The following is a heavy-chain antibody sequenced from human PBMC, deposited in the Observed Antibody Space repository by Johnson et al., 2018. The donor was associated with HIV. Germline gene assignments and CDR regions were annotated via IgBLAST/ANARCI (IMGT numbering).Heavy chain of an antibody. CDR2: ISYDGTIR. D-gene: IGHD3-22*01. Sequence: VQLVESGGGVVQPGRSLKLSCAASGFPFSTYAVHWVRQSPGKGLEWVAVISYDGTIRYYAASVKGRFTISRDNSKNTLYLQMNSLRAEDTAVYYCARDAPNFFHSSGVRDDAFDIWGPGTMVTVSS. V-gene: IGHV3-30-3*01. CDR1: GFPFSTYA. J-gene: IGHJ3*02. CDR3: ARDAPNFFHSSGVRDDAFDI.